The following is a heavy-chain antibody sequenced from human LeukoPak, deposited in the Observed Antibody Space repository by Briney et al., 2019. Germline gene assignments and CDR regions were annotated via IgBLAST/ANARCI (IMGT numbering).Heavy chain of an antibody. D-gene: IGHD2-2*02. Sequence: GGSLRLSCAASGFTVSSNYMSWVRQAPGKGLEWVSVIYSGGSTYYADSVKGRFTISRGNSKNTLYLQMNSLRAEDTAVYYCARDCTTSTSCYIQGCAFDIWGQGTMVTVSS. V-gene: IGHV3-53*01. CDR3: ARDCTTSTSCYIQGCAFDI. CDR1: GFTVSSNY. J-gene: IGHJ3*02. CDR2: IYSGGST.